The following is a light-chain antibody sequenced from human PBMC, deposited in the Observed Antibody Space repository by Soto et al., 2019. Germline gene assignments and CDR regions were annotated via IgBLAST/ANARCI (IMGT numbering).Light chain of an antibody. CDR1: QTVSSYY. CDR3: QQYGNSPWT. V-gene: IGKV3-20*01. CDR2: GAS. J-gene: IGKJ1*01. Sequence: ETVLTQSPGTLSLSPGERATLSCRASQTVSSYYLAWYQQKPGQAPRLLIYGASSRATGIPDRFSGSGSGTDFTLTISRLEPEDFAVYYCQQYGNSPWTFGQGTKVDNK.